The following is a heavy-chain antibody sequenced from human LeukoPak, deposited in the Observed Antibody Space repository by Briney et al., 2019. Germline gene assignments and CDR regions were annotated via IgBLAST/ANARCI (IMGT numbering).Heavy chain of an antibody. CDR3: AKSITPADIAVAGTVDY. V-gene: IGHV3-30-3*02. D-gene: IGHD6-19*01. CDR1: GFTFSSYA. J-gene: IGHJ4*02. Sequence: GGSLRLSCAASGFTFSSYAMHWVRQAPGKGLEWVAVISYDGSNKYYADSVKGRFTISRDNSKNTLYLQMNSLRAEDTAVYYCAKSITPADIAVAGTVDYWGQGTLVTVSS. CDR2: ISYDGSNK.